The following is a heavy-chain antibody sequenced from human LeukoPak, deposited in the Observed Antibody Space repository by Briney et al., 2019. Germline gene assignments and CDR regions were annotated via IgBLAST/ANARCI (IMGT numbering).Heavy chain of an antibody. Sequence: GESLKIFCKGSGYSFTSYWIDWVRQMPGEGLEWIGIIYPGESDTRYSPSFQGHVTISADKSISTAYLQWSSLKASDTAMYYCARREYYYDSTGYYFRGPGQFDLWGQGTLVTVSS. V-gene: IGHV5-51*01. J-gene: IGHJ4*02. D-gene: IGHD3-22*01. CDR3: ARREYYYDSTGYYFRGPGQFDL. CDR1: GYSFTSYW. CDR2: IYPGESDT.